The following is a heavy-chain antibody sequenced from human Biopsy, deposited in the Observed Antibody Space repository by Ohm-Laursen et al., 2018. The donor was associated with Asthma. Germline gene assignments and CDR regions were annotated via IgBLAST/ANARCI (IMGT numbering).Heavy chain of an antibody. CDR2: IYKSGQV. J-gene: IGHJ4*02. CDR1: GGSISSNFYY. Sequence: GTLSLTCTVSGGSISSNFYYWGWIRQPPGKGLEWIGNIYKSGQVYYNLSLKSRVTISVDTSKNQFSLQLRSVTAADTAVYYCARAQDYYDSRGYYRSFDYWGQGTLVTVSS. D-gene: IGHD3-22*01. V-gene: IGHV4-39*07. CDR3: ARAQDYYDSRGYYRSFDY.